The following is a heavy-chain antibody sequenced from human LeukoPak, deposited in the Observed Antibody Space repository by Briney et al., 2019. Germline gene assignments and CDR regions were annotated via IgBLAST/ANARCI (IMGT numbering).Heavy chain of an antibody. D-gene: IGHD2-2*01. CDR3: ASGGGCSSTSCHPAYYYGMDV. J-gene: IGHJ6*04. CDR1: GGSFSGYY. V-gene: IGHV4-34*01. Sequence: SETLSLTCAVCGGSFSGYYWSWIRQPPGKGLEWIGEINHSGSTNYNPSLKSRVTISVDTSKNQFSLKLSSVTAADTAVYYCASGGGCSSTSCHPAYYYGMDVWGKGTTVTVSS. CDR2: INHSGST.